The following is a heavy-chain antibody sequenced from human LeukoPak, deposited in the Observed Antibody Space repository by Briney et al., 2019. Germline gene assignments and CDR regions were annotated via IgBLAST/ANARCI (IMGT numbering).Heavy chain of an antibody. CDR3: AKVPYYYDSSGADY. Sequence: SETLSLTCTVSGGSISSYYWSWIRQPPGRGLEWIGYIYYSGYTNYNPSLKSRVTISVDTSKNQFSLKLSSVTAADTAVYYCAKVPYYYDSSGADYWGQGTLVTVSS. J-gene: IGHJ4*02. V-gene: IGHV4-59*01. D-gene: IGHD3-22*01. CDR2: IYYSGYT. CDR1: GGSISSYY.